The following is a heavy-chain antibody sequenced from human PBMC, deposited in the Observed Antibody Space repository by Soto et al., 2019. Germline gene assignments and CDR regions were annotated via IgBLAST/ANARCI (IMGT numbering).Heavy chain of an antibody. Sequence: ASVKVSCKASGYTFTSYGISWVRQAPGQGLEWMGWISAYNGNTNYAQNLQGRLTMTTDTSTSTAYMELRSLTSDDTAVYYCARAWQIYYDSSGSQRLWFDPWGQGTLVTVSS. J-gene: IGHJ5*02. CDR2: ISAYNGNT. CDR3: ARAWQIYYDSSGSQRLWFDP. D-gene: IGHD3-22*01. V-gene: IGHV1-18*01. CDR1: GYTFTSYG.